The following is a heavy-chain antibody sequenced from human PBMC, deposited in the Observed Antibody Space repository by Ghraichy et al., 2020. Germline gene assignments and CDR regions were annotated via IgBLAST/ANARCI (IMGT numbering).Heavy chain of an antibody. J-gene: IGHJ4*02. CDR1: GGSISIYY. V-gene: IGHV4-59*01. D-gene: IGHD3-9*01. CDR3: ARGGGFYDILTGYYHVPIDY. Sequence: SETLSLTCTVSGGSISIYYWSWIRQPPGKGLEWIVYIYYSGSTNYNPSLTSRVTISVDTSKNQFSLKLSSVTAADTSVYYCARGGGFYDILTGYYHVPIDYWGQGTLVTVYS. CDR2: IYYSGST.